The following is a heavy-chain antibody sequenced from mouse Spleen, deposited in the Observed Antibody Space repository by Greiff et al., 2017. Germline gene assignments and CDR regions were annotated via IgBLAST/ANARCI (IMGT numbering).Heavy chain of an antibody. V-gene: IGHV5-16*01. CDR3: AREYDGSSYVGVYFDY. D-gene: IGHD1-1*01. Sequence: DVKLVESEGGLVQPGSSMKLSCTASGFTFSDYYMAWVRQVPEKGLEWVANINYDGSSTYYLDSLKSRFIISRDNAKNILYLQMSSLKSEDTATYYCAREYDGSSYVGVYFDYWGQGTTLTVSS. CDR1: GFTFSDYY. CDR2: INYDGSST. J-gene: IGHJ2*01.